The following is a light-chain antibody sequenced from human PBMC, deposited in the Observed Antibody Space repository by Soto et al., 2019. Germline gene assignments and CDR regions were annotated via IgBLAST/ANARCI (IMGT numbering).Light chain of an antibody. Sequence: QSVLTQPASVSGSPGQSITISCTGTSSNVGSYKLVSWYQQHPGKAPKLMIFEVNKRPSGVSNRFSGSKSGNTASLTISGLKVEDEADSYCCSSEGRATYVSAPGTTVTVL. CDR3: CSSEGRATYV. CDR1: SSNVGSYKL. V-gene: IGLV2-23*02. J-gene: IGLJ1*01. CDR2: EVN.